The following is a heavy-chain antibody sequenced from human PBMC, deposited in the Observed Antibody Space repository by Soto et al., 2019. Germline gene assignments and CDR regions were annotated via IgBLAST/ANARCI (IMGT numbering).Heavy chain of an antibody. CDR3: ARVHAHYDFWSGTSNYFDY. CDR1: GGSISYEYYH. CDR2: IYYSGST. J-gene: IGHJ4*02. V-gene: IGHV4-39*01. Sequence: SETLSLTCTVSGGSISYEYYHWGWIRQPPGKGLEWIGSIYYSGSTYYNPSLKSRVTISVDTSKNQFSLKLSSVTAADTAVYYCARVHAHYDFWSGTSNYFDYWGQGTLVTVSS. D-gene: IGHD3-3*01.